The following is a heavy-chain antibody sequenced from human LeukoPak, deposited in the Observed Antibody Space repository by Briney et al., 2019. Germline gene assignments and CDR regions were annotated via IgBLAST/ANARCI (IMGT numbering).Heavy chain of an antibody. D-gene: IGHD3-10*01. CDR1: GGSISSSSYY. J-gene: IGHJ4*02. CDR2: IYYSGST. CDR3: ARYMVQGVGIDY. V-gene: IGHV4-39*01. Sequence: PSETLSLTCTVSGGSISSSSYYWGWIRQPPGKGLEWIGSIYYSGSTYYNPSLKSRVTISVDTSKNQFSLKLSSVTAADTAVYYCARYMVQGVGIDYWGQGTLVTVSS.